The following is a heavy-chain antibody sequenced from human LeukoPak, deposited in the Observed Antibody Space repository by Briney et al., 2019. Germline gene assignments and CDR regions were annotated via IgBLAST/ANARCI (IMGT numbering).Heavy chain of an antibody. CDR1: GFTVSDNY. D-gene: IGHD6-13*01. J-gene: IGHJ5*02. CDR3: ARDAPQVPAAGVLAS. CDR2: MYSRGDT. Sequence: GGSLRLSCAASGFTVSDNYMGWVRQAPGKGLEWVSVMYSRGDTYYANSVKGRFTFSRDISKNTLYLQMNGLRTEDTAMYYCARDAPQVPAAGVLASWGQGNLVIVSS. V-gene: IGHV3-53*01.